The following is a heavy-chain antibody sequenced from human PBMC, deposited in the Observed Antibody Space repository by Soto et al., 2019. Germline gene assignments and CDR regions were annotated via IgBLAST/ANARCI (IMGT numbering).Heavy chain of an antibody. D-gene: IGHD6-19*01. J-gene: IGHJ5*02. CDR2: IIPKLGSA. V-gene: IGHV1-69*13. Sequence: GASVKVSCKASGGGNLRDYRTTWVRRAPGQGLEWMGGIIPKLGSANYAQKFQGRVTITADESTNSVYMELRSLRSDDTAVYYCTTVGGVAGLIRLMAWGQGTLVTVSS. CDR1: GGGNLRDYR. CDR3: TTVGGVAGLIRLMA.